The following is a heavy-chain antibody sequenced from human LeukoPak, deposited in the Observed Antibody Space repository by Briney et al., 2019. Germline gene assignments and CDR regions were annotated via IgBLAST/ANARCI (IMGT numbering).Heavy chain of an antibody. CDR3: ARGKGAALIDY. V-gene: IGHV4-31*03. Sequence: SQTLSLTCTVSGGTINSGGYYWSWIRQHPGKGLEWIGYIYYSGSTYYNPSLKSRVTISVDTSKNQFSLKLSSVTAADTAVYYCARGKGAALIDYWGQGTLVTVSS. J-gene: IGHJ4*02. D-gene: IGHD6-6*01. CDR1: GGTINSGGYY. CDR2: IYYSGST.